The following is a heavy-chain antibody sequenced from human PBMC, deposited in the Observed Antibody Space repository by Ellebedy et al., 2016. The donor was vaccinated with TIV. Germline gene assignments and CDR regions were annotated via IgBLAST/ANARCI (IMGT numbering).Heavy chain of an antibody. V-gene: IGHV3-74*01. J-gene: IGHJ2*01. Sequence: GGSLRLSCTASGFTLSTFWMHWVRQAPGKGLVWVSRISPDGSTINYADSVQGRFTISRDNAKNTVYLQMNSLRAEDTAVYYCAREFRFEEWLSSIGYDWYFDLWGRGTLVTVSS. CDR2: ISPDGSTI. D-gene: IGHD3-3*01. CDR1: GFTLSTFW. CDR3: AREFRFEEWLSSIGYDWYFDL.